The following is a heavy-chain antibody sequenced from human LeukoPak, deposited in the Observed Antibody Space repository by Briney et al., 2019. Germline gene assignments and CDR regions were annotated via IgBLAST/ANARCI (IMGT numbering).Heavy chain of an antibody. V-gene: IGHV1-69*13. J-gene: IGHJ4*02. Sequence: SVKVSCKASGGTFSSYAISWVRQAPGQGLEWMGGIIPIFGTANYAQKFQGRVTITADESTSTAYMELSSLRSEDTAVYYCTRDRGGRYNWNDVSVGDNWGQGTLVTVSS. CDR3: TRDRGGRYNWNDVSVGDN. CDR1: GGTFSSYA. D-gene: IGHD1-1*01. CDR2: IIPIFGTA.